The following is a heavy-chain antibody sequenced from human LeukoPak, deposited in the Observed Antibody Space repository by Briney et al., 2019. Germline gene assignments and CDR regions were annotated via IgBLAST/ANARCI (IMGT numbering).Heavy chain of an antibody. CDR1: GFTFDDYT. Sequence: PGGSLRLSCAASGFTFDDYTMHWVRQAPGKGLEWVSSISGSGGSTYYADSVKGRFTISRDNSKNTVYLQMNSLRVEDTAIYYCAKADTSYYYYMDVWGAGTTVTISS. D-gene: IGHD5-18*01. CDR2: ISGSGGST. CDR3: AKADTSYYYYMDV. V-gene: IGHV3-23*01. J-gene: IGHJ6*03.